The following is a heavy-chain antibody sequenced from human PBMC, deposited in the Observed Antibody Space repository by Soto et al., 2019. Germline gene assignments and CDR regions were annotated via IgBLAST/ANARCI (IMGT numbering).Heavy chain of an antibody. CDR2: FFYTGST. D-gene: IGHD5-12*01. Sequence: QVQLQVSGPGLVKPSATLSLSCTVSTGSTNSFYWSWIRQPPRKGLQWLGYFFYTGSTNHNPSLKSRVTISLDMSSNQFSLRLSSVTAADTAMYYCARSRDGYNLNPIDQWGQGLLVTVSS. CDR3: ARSRDGYNLNPIDQ. V-gene: IGHV4-59*01. CDR1: TGSTNSFY. J-gene: IGHJ4*02.